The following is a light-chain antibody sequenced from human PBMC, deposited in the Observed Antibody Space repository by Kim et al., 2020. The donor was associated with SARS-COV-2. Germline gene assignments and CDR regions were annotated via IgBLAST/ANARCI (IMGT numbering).Light chain of an antibody. CDR1: ALRSFH. V-gene: IGLV3-19*01. CDR2: GKN. Sequence: ALEPSVRITCQGDALRSFHPSRYQRRPGHAPVLLLYGKNIRASGIPDRFSGSSSGNTYTLTITGAQAEGDADYYCNSRDSSGQHLVFAGGTQLTVL. J-gene: IGLJ3*02. CDR3: NSRDSSGQHLV.